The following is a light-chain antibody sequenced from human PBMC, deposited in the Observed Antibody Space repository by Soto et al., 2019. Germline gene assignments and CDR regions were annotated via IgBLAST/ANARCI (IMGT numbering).Light chain of an antibody. CDR2: AAS. Sequence: DIQMTQSPSSLSASVGDRVTITCRASQSISSYLNWYQQKPGKAPKLLIYAASSLPSGVPSRFSGSRSGTDFTLTISSLQPEDFATYYCQQSYSTPETFGQGTKVEIK. CDR1: QSISSY. J-gene: IGKJ1*01. V-gene: IGKV1-39*01. CDR3: QQSYSTPET.